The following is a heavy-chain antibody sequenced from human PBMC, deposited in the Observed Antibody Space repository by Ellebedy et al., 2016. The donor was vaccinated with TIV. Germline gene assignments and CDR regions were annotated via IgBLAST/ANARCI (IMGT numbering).Heavy chain of an antibody. J-gene: IGHJ5*02. Sequence: ASVKVSCKASGGTFTSYDINWVRQATGQELEWVGCVNPKSGNTGYAQKFHGRVTMTRNTSINTPYMDLSSLRSDDTAVYYCVRGGTKGFDPWGQGTLVIVSS. D-gene: IGHD3-10*01. CDR2: VNPKSGNT. CDR1: GGTFTSYD. CDR3: VRGGTKGFDP. V-gene: IGHV1-8*01.